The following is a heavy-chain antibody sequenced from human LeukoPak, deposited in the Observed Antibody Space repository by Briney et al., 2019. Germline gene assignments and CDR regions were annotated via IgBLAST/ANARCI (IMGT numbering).Heavy chain of an antibody. CDR3: VRAENGMDV. CDR2: IYSGVGT. J-gene: IGHJ6*02. V-gene: IGHV3-53*01. Sequence: GGSLRLSCAASGFIFSSRYMSWVRQAPGKGLEWVSAIYSGVGTNYADSVKGRFTISRDNSRNTLYLQMNSLRAEDTAVYYCVRAENGMDVWGRGTAVTVS. CDR1: GFIFSSRY.